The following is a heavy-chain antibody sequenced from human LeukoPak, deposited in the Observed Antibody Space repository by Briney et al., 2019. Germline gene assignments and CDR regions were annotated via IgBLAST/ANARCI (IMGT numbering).Heavy chain of an antibody. CDR2: ISSSSSYI. CDR1: GFTLSWYT. D-gene: IGHD1-26*01. Sequence: GGSLRLSCAASGFTLSWYTMNWVRQAPGKGLEWVSIISSSSSYIYYADSVKGRFTISRDNAKNSLYLQMNSLRAEDTAVYYCARTVVGATTAAFDIWGQGTMVTVSS. J-gene: IGHJ3*02. V-gene: IGHV3-21*01. CDR3: ARTVVGATTAAFDI.